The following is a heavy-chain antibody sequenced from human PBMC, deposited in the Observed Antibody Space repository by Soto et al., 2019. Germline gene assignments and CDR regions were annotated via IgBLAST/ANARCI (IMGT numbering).Heavy chain of an antibody. CDR2: IIPTFGTA. CDR1: GGTFSSYA. V-gene: IGHV1-69*01. Sequence: QVQLVQSGAEVQKPGSSVKVSCKASGGTFSSYAISWVRQAHGQGLEWMGGIIPTFGTAHYAQKFQGRVTITADEATSTAYMARSSLISEDTDVYYCASRMATSTGTFEYWVQGTLVTVTS. D-gene: IGHD5-12*01. J-gene: IGHJ4*02. CDR3: ASRMATSTGTFEY.